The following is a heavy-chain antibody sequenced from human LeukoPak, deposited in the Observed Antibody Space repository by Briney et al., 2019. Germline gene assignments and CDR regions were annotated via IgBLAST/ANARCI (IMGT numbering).Heavy chain of an antibody. CDR2: ISSSSFKI. CDR3: VRDPSYGSSWYYYMDV. J-gene: IGHJ6*03. D-gene: IGHD6-13*01. Sequence: GGSLRLSCAASGFTFSNYAMQWVRQAPGKGLEWVSYISSSSFKIGYADSVKGRFTISRDNSKNSLYLQMDSLRVEDTAVYYCVRDPSYGSSWYYYMDVWGKGTTVTVSS. V-gene: IGHV3-48*03. CDR1: GFTFSNYA.